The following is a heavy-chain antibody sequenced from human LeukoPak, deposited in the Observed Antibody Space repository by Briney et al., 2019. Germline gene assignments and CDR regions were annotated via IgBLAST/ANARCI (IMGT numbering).Heavy chain of an antibody. J-gene: IGHJ4*02. CDR2: IYYSGST. CDR1: GGSISSSNYY. V-gene: IGHV4-39*01. D-gene: IGHD3-10*01. CDR3: ARHEGKSSGSYYSNFDY. Sequence: PSETLSLTCIVSGGSISSSNYYWGWIRQPPGKGLEWIGSIYYSGSTYYNASLKSRVTISVDTSQNQFSLKLSSVTAADTAVYYCARHEGKSSGSYYSNFDYWGQGTLVTVSS.